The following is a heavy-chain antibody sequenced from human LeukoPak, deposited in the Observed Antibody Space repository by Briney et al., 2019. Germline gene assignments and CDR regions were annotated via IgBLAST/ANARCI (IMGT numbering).Heavy chain of an antibody. Sequence: GGSLRLSCAASGFTFSSHWMSWVRQAPGKGLEWVSYISSSGSTIYYADSVKGRFTISRDNSKNTLYLQMNSLRAEDTAVYYCARTLGSWGFDYWGQGTLVTVSS. J-gene: IGHJ4*02. D-gene: IGHD6-13*01. CDR3: ARTLGSWGFDY. V-gene: IGHV3-48*01. CDR1: GFTFSSHW. CDR2: ISSSGSTI.